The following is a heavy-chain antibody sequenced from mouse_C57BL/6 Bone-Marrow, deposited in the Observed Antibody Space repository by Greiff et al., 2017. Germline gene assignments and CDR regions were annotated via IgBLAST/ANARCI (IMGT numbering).Heavy chain of an antibody. CDR2: ISSGSSTI. V-gene: IGHV5-17*01. CDR1: GFTFSDYG. Sequence: EVKVEESGGGLVKPGGSLKLSCAASGFTFSDYGMHWVRQAPEKGLEWVAYISSGSSTIYYADTVKGRFTISRDNAKNTLFRQMTSLRSEDTAMYYCARGIYWYFDVWGTGTTVTVSS. J-gene: IGHJ1*03. CDR3: ARGIYWYFDV.